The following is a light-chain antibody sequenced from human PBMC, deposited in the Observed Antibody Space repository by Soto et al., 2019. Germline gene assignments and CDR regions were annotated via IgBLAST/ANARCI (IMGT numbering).Light chain of an antibody. CDR3: PHCYDMPRT. J-gene: IGKJ1*01. Sequence: IELSQSPSSLTASVGDRVTITCRASQGIRNDLGWYQQKPGKAPKRLIYAASSLQSGVPSRFSGSGSGTDFTLTISSLQPEDGAAYYCPHCYDMPRTFGQGTMVDIK. CDR2: AAS. CDR1: QGIRND. V-gene: IGKV1-6*01.